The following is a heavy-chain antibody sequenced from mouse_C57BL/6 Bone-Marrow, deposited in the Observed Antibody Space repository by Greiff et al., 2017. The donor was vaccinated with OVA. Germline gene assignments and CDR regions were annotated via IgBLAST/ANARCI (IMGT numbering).Heavy chain of an antibody. D-gene: IGHD1-1*01. CDR3: ARDLVIYYYGSFDY. V-gene: IGHV1-81*01. CDR1: GYTFTSYG. Sequence: QVQLQQSGAELARPGASVKLSCKASGYTFTSYGISWVKQRTGQGLEWIGEIYPRSGNTYYNEKFKGKATLTADKSSSTAYMELRSLTSEDSAVYFCARDLVIYYYGSFDYWGQGTTLTVSS. J-gene: IGHJ2*01. CDR2: IYPRSGNT.